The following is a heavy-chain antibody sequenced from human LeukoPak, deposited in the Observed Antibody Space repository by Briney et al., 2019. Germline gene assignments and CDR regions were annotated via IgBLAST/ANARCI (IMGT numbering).Heavy chain of an antibody. CDR1: GFTFSSYS. V-gene: IGHV3-21*04. J-gene: IGHJ4*02. D-gene: IGHD3-22*01. CDR3: AKDIGPLTYHYDTSGYSGAFDY. Sequence: AGGSLRLSCAASGFTFSSYSMNWVRQAPGKGLEWVSSISSSSSYIYYADSVKGRFTISRDNAKNSLYLQMNSLRAEDTAFYYCAKDIGPLTYHYDTSGYSGAFDYWGQGTLVTVSS. CDR2: ISSSSSYI.